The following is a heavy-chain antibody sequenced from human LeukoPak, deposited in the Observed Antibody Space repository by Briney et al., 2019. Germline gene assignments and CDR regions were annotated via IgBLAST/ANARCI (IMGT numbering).Heavy chain of an antibody. Sequence: SETLSLTCTVSGGSISSYYWSWIRQPPGKGLEWIGYIYYSGSTNYNPSLKSRVTISVDTSKNQFSLKLSSVTAADTAVYYCAGGYSGYDWVFDYWGQGTLVTVSS. CDR2: IYYSGST. J-gene: IGHJ4*02. CDR3: AGGYSGYDWVFDY. V-gene: IGHV4-59*01. D-gene: IGHD5-12*01. CDR1: GGSISSYY.